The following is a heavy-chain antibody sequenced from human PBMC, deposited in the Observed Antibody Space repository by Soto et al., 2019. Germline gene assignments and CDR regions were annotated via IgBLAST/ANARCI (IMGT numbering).Heavy chain of an antibody. CDR1: GGTFGNNA. CDR2: IIPVLGVG. J-gene: IGHJ4*02. CDR3: EREAGYTYGYVFDY. D-gene: IGHD5-18*01. V-gene: IGHV1-69*01. Sequence: QVQLVQSGAEVKKPGSSVKVSCKASGGTFGNNAISWVRQAPGQGLEWLGGIIPVLGVGDNAQNFQGRVTITADASTSTAYLELSSLRSEDTALYYCEREAGYTYGYVFDYWGQGTLVTVSS.